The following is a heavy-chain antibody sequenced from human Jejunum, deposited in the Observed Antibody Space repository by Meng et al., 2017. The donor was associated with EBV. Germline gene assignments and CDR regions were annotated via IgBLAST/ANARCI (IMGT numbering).Heavy chain of an antibody. CDR3: AKEEMRVGATRAFDY. V-gene: IGHV3-23*04. CDR2: ISDNGVRP. CDR1: GFTFNSYG. D-gene: IGHD1-26*01. J-gene: IGHJ4*02. Sequence: EVQVVKSGGGLVQPGGSLRLSCAASGFTFNSYGMAWVRQAPGKGLEWVSVISDNGVRPAYADSVKGRFTISRDNSKNTLYLQMNSLRAGDTAVYYCAKEEMRVGATRAFDYWGQGALVTVSS.